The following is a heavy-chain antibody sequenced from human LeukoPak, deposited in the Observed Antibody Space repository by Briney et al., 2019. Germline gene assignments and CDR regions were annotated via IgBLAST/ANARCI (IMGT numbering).Heavy chain of an antibody. J-gene: IGHJ4*02. V-gene: IGHV3-23*01. D-gene: IGHD6-13*01. CDR3: AKDVRGSNWYLAYFDD. CDR2: ISGSGAGT. Sequence: PGGSLRLSCAASGFTFSSYAMSWVRQAPGKGLEWVSAISGSGAGTYYADSAKGRFTISRDNSKDTLYLQMNSLRADDTAIYYCAKDVRGSNWYLAYFDDWGQGTLVTVSS. CDR1: GFTFSSYA.